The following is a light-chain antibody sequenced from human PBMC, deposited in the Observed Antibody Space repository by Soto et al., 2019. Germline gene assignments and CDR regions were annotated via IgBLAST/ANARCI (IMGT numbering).Light chain of an antibody. Sequence: DIQMTQSASSLSASVGDRVTITCRASQSISSNLNWHQQKPGKAPKVLIYAASSLQSGVPSRFSGSGSETDFTLTISSLQPEDFATYYCQQSYSIPYTFGQGTKVDIK. CDR1: QSISSN. CDR3: QQSYSIPYT. V-gene: IGKV1-39*01. CDR2: AAS. J-gene: IGKJ2*01.